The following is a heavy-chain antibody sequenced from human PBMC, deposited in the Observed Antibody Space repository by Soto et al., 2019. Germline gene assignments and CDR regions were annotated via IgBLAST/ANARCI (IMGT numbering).Heavy chain of an antibody. V-gene: IGHV1-8*02. Sequence: QVQLVQSGAEVRKPGASVKVSCKTSGYTFTDYDINWVRQAPGQGLEWVGRMNPNGGRTDYAQKLEGRVTMTRDISISTAYMELSSLGYDDTAVYFCSTWGRNGWYTGFFWGQGTLVTVSS. CDR2: MNPNGGRT. CDR1: GYTFTDYD. J-gene: IGHJ4*02. D-gene: IGHD6-19*01. CDR3: STWGRNGWYTGFF.